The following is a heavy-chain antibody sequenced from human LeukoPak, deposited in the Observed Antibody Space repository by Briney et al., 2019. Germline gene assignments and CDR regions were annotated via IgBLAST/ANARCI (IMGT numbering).Heavy chain of an antibody. Sequence: SSETLSLTCTVSGGSISSYYWSWIRQPPGKGLEWIGYIYYSGSTNYNPSLKSRVTISVDTSKNQFSLKLSSVTAADTAVYYCARDILTGYSAEWAFDIWGQGTMVTVSS. CDR3: ARDILTGYSAEWAFDI. CDR1: GGSISSYY. V-gene: IGHV4-59*01. CDR2: IYYSGST. J-gene: IGHJ3*02. D-gene: IGHD3-9*01.